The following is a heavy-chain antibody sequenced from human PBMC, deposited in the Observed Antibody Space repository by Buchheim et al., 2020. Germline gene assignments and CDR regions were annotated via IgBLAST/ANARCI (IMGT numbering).Heavy chain of an antibody. CDR3: ASLSSSWSEQWDY. J-gene: IGHJ4*02. Sequence: QVQLVESGGGVVQPGRSLRLSCAASGFTFSSYGMHWVRQAPGKGLEWVAVISYDGSNKYYADSVKGRFTISRDNSKNTRYLQMNSLRAEDTAVYYCASLSSSWSEQWDYWGQGTL. D-gene: IGHD6-13*01. CDR2: ISYDGSNK. V-gene: IGHV3-30*03. CDR1: GFTFSSYG.